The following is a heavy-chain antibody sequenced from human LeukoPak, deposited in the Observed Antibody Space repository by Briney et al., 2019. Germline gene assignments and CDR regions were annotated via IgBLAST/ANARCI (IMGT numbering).Heavy chain of an antibody. D-gene: IGHD3-22*01. CDR2: INPNSGGT. J-gene: IGHJ4*02. CDR1: GYTFTGYY. V-gene: IGHV1-2*02. Sequence: GASVKVSCKASGYTFTGYYMHWVRQAPGQGLEWMGWINPNSGGTDYAQKFQGRVTMTRDTSISTAYMELSRLRSDDTAVYYCARGERITMIVVVNDYWGQGTLVTVSS. CDR3: ARGERITMIVVVNDY.